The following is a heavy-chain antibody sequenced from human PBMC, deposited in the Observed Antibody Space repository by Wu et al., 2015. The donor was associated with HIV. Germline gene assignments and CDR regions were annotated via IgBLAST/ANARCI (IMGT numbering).Heavy chain of an antibody. CDR1: GFTFTTSA. V-gene: IGHV1-58*02. Sequence: QMQLVQSGPEVKKPGTSVKVSCKASGFTFTTSAMQWVRQARGQRLEWIGWIVVGSGNTNYAQKFQERVTITRDMSTSTAYMELSSLRSEDTAVYYCARDRMGYSGYQYYYYYMDVWGKGTTVTVSS. CDR2: IVVGSGNT. D-gene: IGHD5-12*01. CDR3: ARDRMGYSGYQYYYYYMDV. J-gene: IGHJ6*03.